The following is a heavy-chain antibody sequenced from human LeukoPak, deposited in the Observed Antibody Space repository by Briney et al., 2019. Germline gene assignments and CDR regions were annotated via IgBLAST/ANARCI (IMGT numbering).Heavy chain of an antibody. V-gene: IGHV3-7*01. D-gene: IGHD2-2*01. CDR3: ARDREDIVVVPAATSNYYYYYYMDV. CDR2: IKQDGSEK. J-gene: IGHJ6*03. Sequence: GGSLRLSCAASGFTFSSYWMSWVRQAPGKGLEWVANIKQDGSEKYYVDSVKGRFTISRDNAKNSLYLQMNSLRAEDTAVYYCARDREDIVVVPAATSNYYYYYYMDVWGKGTTVTISS. CDR1: GFTFSSYW.